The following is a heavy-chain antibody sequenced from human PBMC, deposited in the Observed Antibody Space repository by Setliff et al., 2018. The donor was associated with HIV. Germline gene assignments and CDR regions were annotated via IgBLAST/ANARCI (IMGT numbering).Heavy chain of an antibody. CDR3: ARPLDGYTSDFDY. CDR1: GGSITNNNNNY. D-gene: IGHD5-12*01. Sequence: SETLSLTCTVSGGSITNNNNNYWGWIRQPPGKGLEWIGSIYYGSGVTYYNLSLKSRVTISVDASKNQFSLKLTSVTAADTAVYYCARPLDGYTSDFDYWGQGTLVTVSS. CDR2: IYYGSGVT. J-gene: IGHJ4*02. V-gene: IGHV4-39*01.